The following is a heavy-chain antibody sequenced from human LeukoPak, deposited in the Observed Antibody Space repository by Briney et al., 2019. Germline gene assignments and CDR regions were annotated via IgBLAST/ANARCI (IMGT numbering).Heavy chain of an antibody. Sequence: SETLSLTCTVSGGSISSYYWSWIRQPAGKGLEWIGRIYTSGSTNYNPSLKSRVTMSVDTSKNQSSLKLSSVTAADTAVYYCARDSLELTAEPMDVWGKGTTVTVSS. CDR3: ARDSLELTAEPMDV. D-gene: IGHD1-7*01. CDR2: IYTSGST. J-gene: IGHJ6*03. V-gene: IGHV4-4*07. CDR1: GGSISSYY.